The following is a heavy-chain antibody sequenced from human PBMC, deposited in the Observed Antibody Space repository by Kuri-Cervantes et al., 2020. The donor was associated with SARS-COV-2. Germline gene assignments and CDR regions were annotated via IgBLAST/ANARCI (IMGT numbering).Heavy chain of an antibody. D-gene: IGHD2-21*01. J-gene: IGHJ4*02. CDR3: ARGRVGVQDF. CDR2: ISGSGGST. Sequence: ETLSLTCAASGFTFSSYAMSWVRQAPGKGLEWVSAISGSGGSTYYADSVKGLFTISRDNSKNTLYLQMNNMRREDTAVYFCARGRVGVQDFWGQGTLVTVSS. CDR1: GFTFSSYA. V-gene: IGHV3-23*01.